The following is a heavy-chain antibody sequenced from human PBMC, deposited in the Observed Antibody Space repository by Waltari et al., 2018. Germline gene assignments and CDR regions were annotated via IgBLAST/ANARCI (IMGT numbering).Heavy chain of an antibody. CDR1: GYTFTSYA. Sequence: QVQLVQSGSELKKPGASVKVSCKSSGYTFTSYALNWVRQAPGQGLEWMGWINTNTANPTYAQGFTGRFVFSLDTSGSTASLQISSLKAEDTAVYYCASEHSRGMDVWGQGTTVIVSS. CDR3: ASEHSRGMDV. CDR2: INTNTANP. V-gene: IGHV7-4-1*02. J-gene: IGHJ6*02.